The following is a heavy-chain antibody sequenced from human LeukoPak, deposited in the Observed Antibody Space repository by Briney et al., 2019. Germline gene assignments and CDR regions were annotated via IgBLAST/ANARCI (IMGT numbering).Heavy chain of an antibody. CDR1: GYSFTSYY. J-gene: IGHJ3*01. CDR3: SREPGDYYCTGTTPSRGAFDF. D-gene: IGHD2-8*02. Sequence: GASVKLSCAASGYSFTSYYLNWVRQAPGQGLEWVGWINSDGGKTKYAQKFQGSVTITRDTAISTAYRELISLISDDMAMYYWSREPGDYYCTGTTPSRGAFDFWGKGTMVTVSS. V-gene: IGHV1-2*02. CDR2: INSDGGKT.